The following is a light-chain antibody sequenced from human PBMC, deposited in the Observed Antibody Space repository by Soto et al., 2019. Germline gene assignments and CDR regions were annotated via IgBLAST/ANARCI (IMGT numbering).Light chain of an antibody. CDR2: AAS. CDR3: QQSYIMPYT. CDR1: QTISSW. V-gene: IGKV1-39*01. J-gene: IGKJ2*01. Sequence: DIQMTQSPSTLSGSVGDRVTITCRASQTISSWLAWYQQKPGKAPHLLIFAASRLQSGVPSRFSASGSGTDFTLTINSLQPEDFATYTCQQSYIMPYTFGQGTKLDIK.